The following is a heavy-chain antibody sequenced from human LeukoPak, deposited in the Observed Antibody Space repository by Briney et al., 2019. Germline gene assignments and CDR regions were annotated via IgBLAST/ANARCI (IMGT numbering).Heavy chain of an antibody. CDR1: GYTFTSYG. CDR2: IIPIFGTA. V-gene: IGHV1-69*06. J-gene: IGHJ4*02. CDR3: AKDRVPYSSSSQHY. Sequence: ASVKVSCKASGYTFTSYGISWVRQAPGQGLEWMGGIIPIFGTANYAQKFQGRVTITADKSTSTAYMELSSLRSEDTAVYYCAKDRVPYSSSSQHYWGQGTLVTVSS. D-gene: IGHD6-6*01.